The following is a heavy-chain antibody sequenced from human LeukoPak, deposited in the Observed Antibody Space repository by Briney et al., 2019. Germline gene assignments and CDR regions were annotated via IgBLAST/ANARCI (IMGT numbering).Heavy chain of an antibody. V-gene: IGHV1-8*03. Sequence: ASVKVSCKASGYTFTSYYMHWVRQATGQGLEWMGWMNPNSGNTGYAQKFQGRVTITRNTSISTAYMELSSLRSEDTAVYYCARGRGDFDYWGQGTLVTVSS. J-gene: IGHJ4*02. CDR2: MNPNSGNT. CDR1: GYTFTSYY. D-gene: IGHD3-10*01. CDR3: ARGRGDFDY.